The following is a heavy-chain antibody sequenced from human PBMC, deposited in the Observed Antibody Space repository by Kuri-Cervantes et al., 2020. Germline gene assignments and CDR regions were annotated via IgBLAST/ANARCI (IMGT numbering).Heavy chain of an antibody. CDR3: AREVFPTGDYYYGMDV. D-gene: IGHD1-14*01. Sequence: SETLSLTCTVSGGSISCYYWSWIRQPAGKGLEWIGRIYTSGSTNYNPSLNSRVTMSVDTSKNQFSLTLSSVTAADTAVYYCAREVFPTGDYYYGMDVWGQGTTVTVSS. J-gene: IGHJ6*02. CDR2: IYTSGST. CDR1: GGSISCYY. V-gene: IGHV4-4*07.